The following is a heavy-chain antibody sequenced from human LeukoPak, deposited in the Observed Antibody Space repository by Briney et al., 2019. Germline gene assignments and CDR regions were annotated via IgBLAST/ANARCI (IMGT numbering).Heavy chain of an antibody. CDR2: INHSGST. D-gene: IGHD6-13*01. J-gene: IGHJ6*03. CDR1: GGSFSGYY. CDR3: ARLGEQQLVPYYYYYYMDV. V-gene: IGHV4-34*01. Sequence: PSETLSLTCAVYGGSFSGYYWSWIRQPPGTGLEWIGEINHSGSTNYNPSLKSRVTISVDTSKNQFSLKLSSVTAADTAVYYCARLGEQQLVPYYYYYYMDVWGKGTTVTISS.